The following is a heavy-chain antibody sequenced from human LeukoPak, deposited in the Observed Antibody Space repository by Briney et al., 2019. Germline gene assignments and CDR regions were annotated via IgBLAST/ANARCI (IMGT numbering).Heavy chain of an antibody. Sequence: VASVKVSCKASGCTFTSYYMHWVRQAPGQGLEWMGLINPSGGSTSYAQKFQGRVTMTRDTSTSTVYMELSSLRSEDTAVYYCARFSEYSSSWYYFDYWGQGTLVTVSS. V-gene: IGHV1-46*01. CDR1: GCTFTSYY. D-gene: IGHD6-13*01. CDR2: INPSGGST. J-gene: IGHJ4*02. CDR3: ARFSEYSSSWYYFDY.